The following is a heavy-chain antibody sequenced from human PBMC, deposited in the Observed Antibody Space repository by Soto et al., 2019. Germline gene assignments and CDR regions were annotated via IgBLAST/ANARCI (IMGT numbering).Heavy chain of an antibody. CDR3: AKDRAGYSSSSARYFQH. D-gene: IGHD6-6*01. V-gene: IGHV3-23*01. Sequence: GGSLRLSCAASGFTFSSYAMSWVRQAPGKGLEWVSAISGSGGSTYYADSVKGRFTISXXXXXXTXYXQXXXLRAEDTAVYYCAKDRAGYSSSSARYFQHWGQGT. CDR2: ISGSGGST. CDR1: GFTFSSYA. J-gene: IGHJ1*01.